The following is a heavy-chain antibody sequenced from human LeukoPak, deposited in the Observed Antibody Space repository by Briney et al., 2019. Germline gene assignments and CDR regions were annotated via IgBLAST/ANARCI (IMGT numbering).Heavy chain of an antibody. D-gene: IGHD6-13*01. CDR2: MNPNSGNT. J-gene: IGHJ5*02. Sequence: ASVKVSCKASGYTFTSYDINWVRQATGQGLEWMGWMNPNSGNTGYAQKFQGRVTITRNTSISTAYMELNSLRAEDTAVYYCAKDQYSSSWYLSRRYNWFDPWGQGTLVTVSS. V-gene: IGHV1-8*03. CDR1: GYTFTSYD. CDR3: AKDQYSSSWYLSRRYNWFDP.